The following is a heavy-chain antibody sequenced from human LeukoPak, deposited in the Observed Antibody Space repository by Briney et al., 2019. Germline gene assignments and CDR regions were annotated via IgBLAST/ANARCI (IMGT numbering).Heavy chain of an antibody. J-gene: IGHJ4*02. Sequence: GGSLRLSCVGSGFTFRSHAMSWVRQAPEKGLEFVSGIYENGGTTYYADSVKGRFTISRDNSWNTLFLQMNSLKAEDTAVYYCAKDPGGWLQISYYFDYWGQGTLVTVSS. CDR3: AKDPGGWLQISYYFDY. CDR2: IYENGGTT. CDR1: GFTFRSHA. V-gene: IGHV3-23*01. D-gene: IGHD5-24*01.